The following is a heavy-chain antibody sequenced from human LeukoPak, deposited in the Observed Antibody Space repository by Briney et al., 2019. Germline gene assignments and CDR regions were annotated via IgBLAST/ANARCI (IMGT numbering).Heavy chain of an antibody. V-gene: IGHV3-7*03. D-gene: IGHD4-17*01. CDR3: AREVTTTNFYYYYYGMDV. CDR1: GFTFSSYW. Sequence: GGSLRLSCAASGFTFSSYWMSWVRQAPGKRLEWVANIKQDGSEKYYVDSVKGRFTISRDNAKNSLYLQMNSLRAEDTAVYYCAREVTTTNFYYYYYGMDVWGQGTTVTVSS. J-gene: IGHJ6*02. CDR2: IKQDGSEK.